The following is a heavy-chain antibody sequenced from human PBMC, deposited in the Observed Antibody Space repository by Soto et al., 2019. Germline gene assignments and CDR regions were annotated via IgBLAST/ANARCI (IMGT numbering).Heavy chain of an antibody. V-gene: IGHV2-26*01. CDR3: ARIGYAGSSWYGDEYLLDY. CDR2: IFSNDEK. J-gene: IGHJ4*02. D-gene: IGHD6-13*01. Sequence: QVTLKESGPVLVKPTETLTLTCTVSGFSLSNAGMGVSWIRQPPGKALEWLAHIFSNDEKSYSTSLKSRLTISKDTSKSQVVLTMTNMDPVDTATYYCARIGYAGSSWYGDEYLLDYWGQGTLVTVSS. CDR1: GFSLSNAGMG.